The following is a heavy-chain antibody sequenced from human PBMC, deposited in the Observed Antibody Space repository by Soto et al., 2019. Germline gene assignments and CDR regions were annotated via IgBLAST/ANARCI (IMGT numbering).Heavy chain of an antibody. CDR3: VREGDYSDNNGYPLFDY. V-gene: IGHV4-4*07. D-gene: IGHD3-22*01. CDR2: IFGSGET. CDR1: GASMSNYY. J-gene: IGHJ4*02. Sequence: QVQLQESGPGLLKPSETLSLTCTVSGASMSNYYWSWIRQPAGKGLEWIGRIFGSGETYYNPSLQGGFILSVDLSKGQFSVWLTSVTAAGTAVYFCVREGDYSDNNGYPLFDYWGQGTLVTVSP.